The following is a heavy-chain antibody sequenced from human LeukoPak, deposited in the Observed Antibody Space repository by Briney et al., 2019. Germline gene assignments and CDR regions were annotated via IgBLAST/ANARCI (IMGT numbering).Heavy chain of an antibody. Sequence: PSETLSLTCTVSGGSISSYYWSWIRQPPGKGLEWIGYIYYSGSTNYNPSLKSRVTISVDTSKNQFSLKLSSVTAADTAVYYCARERVGYYDPEYYFDYWGQGTLVTVSS. CDR3: ARERVGYYDPEYYFDY. V-gene: IGHV4-59*01. CDR1: GGSISSYY. J-gene: IGHJ4*02. CDR2: IYYSGST. D-gene: IGHD3-22*01.